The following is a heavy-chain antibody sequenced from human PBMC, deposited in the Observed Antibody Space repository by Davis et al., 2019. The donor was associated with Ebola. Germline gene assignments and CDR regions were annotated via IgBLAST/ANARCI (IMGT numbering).Heavy chain of an antibody. V-gene: IGHV4-4*02. J-gene: IGHJ4*02. CDR2: IYHSGST. CDR3: AREETYSGTYYIDY. Sequence: GSLRLSCAVSGDSISSSNWWSWVRQPPGKGLEWIGEIYHSGSTNYNPSLKSRVTISVDMSKNQFSLKLSSVTAADTAVYYCAREETYSGTYYIDYWGQGTLVTVSS. CDR1: GDSISSSNW. D-gene: IGHD1-26*01.